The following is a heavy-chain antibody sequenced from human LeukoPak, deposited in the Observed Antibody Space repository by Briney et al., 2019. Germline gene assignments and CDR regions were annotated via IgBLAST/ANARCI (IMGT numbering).Heavy chain of an antibody. V-gene: IGHV1-46*01. D-gene: IGHD5-18*01. CDR2: INPSGGST. CDR1: GYTFTSYY. Sequence: ASVKVSCKASGYTFTSYYMHWVRQAPGQGLEWMGKINPSGGSTSYAQKFQGRVTMTRDTSTSTVYMELSSLRSEDTAVYYCAREGYSYGYDYWGQGTLVTVSS. J-gene: IGHJ4*02. CDR3: AREGYSYGYDY.